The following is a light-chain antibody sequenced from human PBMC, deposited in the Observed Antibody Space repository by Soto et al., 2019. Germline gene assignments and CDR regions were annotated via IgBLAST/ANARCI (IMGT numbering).Light chain of an antibody. CDR1: QSVSSN. CDR2: GAS. J-gene: IGKJ3*01. Sequence: EIVMTQSPATLSVSPGERATLSCRASQSVSSNLAWYQQKPGQAPRLLIYGASTRATGIPARFSGSGSGTEFTLTISSLQSEDFAVYYCQQYNNLPGTFRPGTKVDIK. V-gene: IGKV3-15*01. CDR3: QQYNNLPGT.